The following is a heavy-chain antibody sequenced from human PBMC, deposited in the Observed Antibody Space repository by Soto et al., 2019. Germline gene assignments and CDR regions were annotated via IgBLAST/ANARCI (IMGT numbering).Heavy chain of an antibody. CDR2: IYYSGST. CDR3: ARGSAAGTKSPFDY. CDR1: GGSISSYY. J-gene: IGHJ4*02. Sequence: PSETLSLTCTVSGGSISSYYLSWIRQPPGKGLEWIGFIYYSGSTNYNPSLKSRVTISVDTSKNQLSLKLSSVTAADTAVYYCARGSAAGTKSPFDYWGQGTLVTVSS. D-gene: IGHD6-13*01. V-gene: IGHV4-59*01.